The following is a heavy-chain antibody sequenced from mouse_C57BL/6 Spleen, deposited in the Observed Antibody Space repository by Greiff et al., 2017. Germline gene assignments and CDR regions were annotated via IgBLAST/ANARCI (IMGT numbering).Heavy chain of an antibody. V-gene: IGHV1-53*01. CDR2: INPSNGST. CDR1: GYTFTSYW. J-gene: IGHJ2*01. Sequence: QVQLQQPGTELVKPGASVKLSCKASGYTFTSYWMPWVKQRPGQGLEWIGNINPSNGSTNYNEKFKSKATLTVDKSSSTAYMQLSSLTSEDSAVYYCARQALLRFPYYFDYWGQGTTLTVSS. CDR3: ARQALLRFPYYFDY. D-gene: IGHD1-1*01.